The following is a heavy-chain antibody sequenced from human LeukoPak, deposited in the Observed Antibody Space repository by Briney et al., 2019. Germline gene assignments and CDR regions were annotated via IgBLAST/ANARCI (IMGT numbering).Heavy chain of an antibody. Sequence: GGSLRLSCAASGFTFDDYAMHWVRQAPGKGLEWVSGISWNSGSIGYADSVKGRFTISRDNAKNSLYLQMNSLRAEDTALYYCAKDMTLVGSFPGTWGQGTLVTVSS. V-gene: IGHV3-9*01. D-gene: IGHD2-21*02. CDR3: AKDMTLVGSFPGT. CDR1: GFTFDDYA. CDR2: ISWNSGSI. J-gene: IGHJ5*02.